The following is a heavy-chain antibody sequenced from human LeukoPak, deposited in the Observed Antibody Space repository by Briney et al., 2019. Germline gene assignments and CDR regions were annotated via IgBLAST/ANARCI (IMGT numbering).Heavy chain of an antibody. CDR2: IKSKTDGGTT. V-gene: IGHV3-15*01. J-gene: IGHJ4*02. CDR1: GFTFSNAW. Sequence: GGSLRLSCAASGFTFSNAWMSWVRQAPGKGLEWVCRIKSKTDGGTTDYAAPVKGRFTISRDDSKNTLYLQMNSLKTEDTAVYYCTTGTYYYDSSGYSFDYWGQGTLVTVSS. D-gene: IGHD3-22*01. CDR3: TTGTYYYDSSGYSFDY.